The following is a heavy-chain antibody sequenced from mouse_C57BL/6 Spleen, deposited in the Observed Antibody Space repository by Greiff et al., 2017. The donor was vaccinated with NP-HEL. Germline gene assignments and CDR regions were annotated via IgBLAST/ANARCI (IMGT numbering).Heavy chain of an antibody. Sequence: EVQLQQSGPELVKPGASVKISCKASGYTFTDYYMNWVKQSHGKSLEWIGDINPHNGGTSYNQKFKGKATLTVDKSSSTAYMELRSLTSEDSAVYYCARHYYGSSPYWYFDVWGTGTTVTVSS. V-gene: IGHV1-26*01. CDR2: INPHNGGT. J-gene: IGHJ1*03. CDR3: ARHYYGSSPYWYFDV. CDR1: GYTFTDYY. D-gene: IGHD1-1*01.